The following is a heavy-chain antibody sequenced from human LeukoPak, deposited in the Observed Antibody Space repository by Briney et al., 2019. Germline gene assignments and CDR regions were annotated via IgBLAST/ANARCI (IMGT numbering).Heavy chain of an antibody. Sequence: GGSLRLSCAASGFTFSSYWMSWVRQAPGKGLEWVSSITGSGSSTYYADSVKGRFTISRDNSKKTLHLQMNSLRAEDTAVYYCATLGHGSYDSTAYYSYFQNWGQGTLVTVSP. D-gene: IGHD3-22*01. CDR1: GFTFSSYW. CDR2: ITGSGSST. CDR3: ATLGHGSYDSTAYYSYFQN. J-gene: IGHJ1*01. V-gene: IGHV3-23*01.